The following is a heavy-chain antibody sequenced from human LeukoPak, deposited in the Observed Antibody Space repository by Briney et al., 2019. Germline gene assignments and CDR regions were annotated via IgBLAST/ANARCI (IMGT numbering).Heavy chain of an antibody. CDR1: GYTFTAYY. J-gene: IGHJ3*02. D-gene: IGHD4-23*01. V-gene: IGHV1-2*06. CDR3: ARPQDHGGNVENFNI. Sequence: ASVKVSCKASGYTFTAYYIHWVRQAPGQGLEWMGRINPNSGGTNYALKFRGRVTMTRDTSISTASMELSRLISDDTAVYYCARPQDHGGNVENFNIWGQGTMVTVSS. CDR2: INPNSGGT.